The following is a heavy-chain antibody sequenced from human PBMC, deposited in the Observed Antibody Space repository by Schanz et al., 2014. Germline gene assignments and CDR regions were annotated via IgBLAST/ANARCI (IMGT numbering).Heavy chain of an antibody. CDR3: AKVVASGPTTGPFDP. CDR2: IWSDGSRT. J-gene: IGHJ5*02. V-gene: IGHV3-30*02. D-gene: IGHD1-26*01. CDR1: GFIFNDHG. Sequence: QVQLVESGGGVVQPGGSLRLSCEASGFIFNDHGMHWVRQAPGKGLEWVAFIWSDGSRTYHAESVKGRFTISRDNSRNTLYLQMDSLRDEDTALYYCAKVVASGPTTGPFDPWGQGTLVTVSS.